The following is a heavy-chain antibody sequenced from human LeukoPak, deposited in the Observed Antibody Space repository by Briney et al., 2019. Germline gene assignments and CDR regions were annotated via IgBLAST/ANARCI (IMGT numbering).Heavy chain of an antibody. Sequence: GGSLRLSCAAPGFTFSSYAMSWVRQAPGKGLEWVSAISGSGGSTYYADSVKGGFTISTDNSKNTLYLQMNSLRAEDTAVYYCAKVPTWKQWLNQMRYYFSYWSQGTLVTVSS. CDR1: GFTFSSYA. CDR2: ISGSGGST. V-gene: IGHV3-23*01. D-gene: IGHD6-19*01. J-gene: IGHJ4*02. CDR3: AKVPTWKQWLNQMRYYFSY.